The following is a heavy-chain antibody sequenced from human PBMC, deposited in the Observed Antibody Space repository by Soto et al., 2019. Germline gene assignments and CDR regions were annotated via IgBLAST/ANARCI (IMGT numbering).Heavy chain of an antibody. CDR3: ARDRGVAPPVAGNTHYYYYMDV. Sequence: QDQLVQSGAEVKKPGASVTLSCKASGYSFTNYAITAVRQAPGQGREWMGWISGFNGNSHYAQKLQGKVTITTDASTSTAYMELRSRRSDDTAVYYCARDRGVAPPVAGNTHYYYYMDVWGKGTTVTVSS. J-gene: IGHJ6*03. V-gene: IGHV1-18*01. D-gene: IGHD6-19*01. CDR2: ISGFNGNS. CDR1: GYSFTNYA.